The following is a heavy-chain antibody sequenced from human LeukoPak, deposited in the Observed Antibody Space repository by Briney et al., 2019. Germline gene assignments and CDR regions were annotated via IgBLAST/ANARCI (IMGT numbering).Heavy chain of an antibody. V-gene: IGHV1-69*13. CDR3: AGSTVTRLAEYFQH. CDR2: IIPIFGTA. D-gene: IGHD4-17*01. J-gene: IGHJ1*01. Sequence: ASVKVSCKASGGTFISYAISWVRQAPGQGLAWMGGIIPIFGTANYVQKFQGRVTITAEEATSTAYMELSSLRSEDTAVYYCAGSTVTRLAEYFQHWGQGTLVTVSS. CDR1: GGTFISYA.